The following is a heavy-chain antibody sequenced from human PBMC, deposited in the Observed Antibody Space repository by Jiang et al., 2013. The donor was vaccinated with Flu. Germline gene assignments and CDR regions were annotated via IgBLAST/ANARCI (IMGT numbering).Heavy chain of an antibody. CDR1: LSNARMG. V-gene: IGHV2-26*01. Sequence: LSNARMGVSSDPSAPREGPGVACTHFSNDEKSYSTSLKSRLTISKDTSKSQVVLTMTNMDPVDTATYYCARTYYDFWSGYSDYWGQGTLVTVSS. CDR2: FSNDEK. J-gene: IGHJ4*02. CDR3: ARTYYDFWSGYSDY. D-gene: IGHD3-3*01.